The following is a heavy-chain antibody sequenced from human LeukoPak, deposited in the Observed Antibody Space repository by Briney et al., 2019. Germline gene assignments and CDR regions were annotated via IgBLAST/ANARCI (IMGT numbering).Heavy chain of an antibody. CDR2: ISGSGGST. Sequence: GGSLRLSCAASGFTFSSYAMSWVRQAPGKGLEWVSAISGSGGSTYYAGSVKGRFTISRDNSKNTLYLQMNSLRAEDTAVYYCARKSTAARLDYYWGQGTLVTVSS. V-gene: IGHV3-23*01. CDR3: ARKSTAARLDYY. J-gene: IGHJ4*02. CDR1: GFTFSSYA. D-gene: IGHD6-13*01.